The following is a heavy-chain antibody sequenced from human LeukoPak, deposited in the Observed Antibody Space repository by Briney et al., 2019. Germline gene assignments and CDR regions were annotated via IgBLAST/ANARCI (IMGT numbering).Heavy chain of an antibody. Sequence: PSETLSLTCAVYGGSFSGYYWSWIRQPPGKGLEWIGEINHSGSTNYNPSLKSRVTISVDTSKNQFSLKLSSVTAADTAVYYCASSITAADWFFHLWGRGTLVTVSS. CDR1: GGSFSGYY. V-gene: IGHV4-34*01. CDR3: ASSITAADWFFHL. D-gene: IGHD6-13*01. CDR2: INHSGST. J-gene: IGHJ2*01.